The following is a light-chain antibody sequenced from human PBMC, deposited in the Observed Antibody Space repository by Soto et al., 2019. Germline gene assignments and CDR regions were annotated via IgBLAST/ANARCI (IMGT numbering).Light chain of an antibody. CDR2: KTP. J-gene: IGKJ1*01. CDR3: QQRAT. Sequence: DIQMTQSPSTLSASVGDRVSITCRASQSISSWLAWYQQKPGKAPKLLIYKTPSLESGVPSRFSSSGSGPEFTLTISSLQPDDFATYYCQQRATFGQGTKVEI. CDR1: QSISSW. V-gene: IGKV1-5*03.